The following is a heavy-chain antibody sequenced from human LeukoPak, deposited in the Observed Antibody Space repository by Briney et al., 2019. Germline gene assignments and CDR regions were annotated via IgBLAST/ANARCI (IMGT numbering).Heavy chain of an antibody. CDR3: ARGGYNSVGGKYRLYYFDY. D-gene: IGHD3-16*02. CDR2: INAYNGNT. J-gene: IGHJ4*02. Sequence: GASVKVSCKASGYTFTNYGISWVRQAPGQGLEWMGWINAYNGNTKSAQKLQGRVTMTTDSSTTTGYMELKSLRSDDTAMYSFARGGYNSVGGKYRLYYFDYWGQGTLVTVSS. V-gene: IGHV1-18*01. CDR1: GYTFTNYG.